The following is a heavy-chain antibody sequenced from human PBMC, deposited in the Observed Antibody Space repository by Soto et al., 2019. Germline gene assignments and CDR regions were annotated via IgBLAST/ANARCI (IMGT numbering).Heavy chain of an antibody. Sequence: GGSLRLSCAASGFTFSSYGMHWVRQAPGKGLEWVAVIWYDGSNKYYADSVKGRFTISRDNSKNTLYLQMNSLRAEDTAVYYCARGSGRGYSYGLVLDYWGQGTLVTVSS. J-gene: IGHJ4*02. CDR2: IWYDGSNK. D-gene: IGHD5-18*01. CDR3: ARGSGRGYSYGLVLDY. V-gene: IGHV3-33*01. CDR1: GFTFSSYG.